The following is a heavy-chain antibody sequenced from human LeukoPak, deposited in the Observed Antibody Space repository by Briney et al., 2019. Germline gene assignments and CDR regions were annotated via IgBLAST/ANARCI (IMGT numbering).Heavy chain of an antibody. CDR3: ARGGSYYYDSSGYEDDYMDV. V-gene: IGHV3-23*01. CDR1: GFTFSSYA. Sequence: GGSLRLSCAASGFTFSSYAMSWVRQAPGKGLEWVSSISDSGGSTIYADSVKGQFTISRDNAKNSLYLQMNSLRAEDTAVYYCARGGSYYYDSSGYEDDYMDVWGKGTTVTVSS. D-gene: IGHD3-22*01. CDR2: ISDSGGST. J-gene: IGHJ6*03.